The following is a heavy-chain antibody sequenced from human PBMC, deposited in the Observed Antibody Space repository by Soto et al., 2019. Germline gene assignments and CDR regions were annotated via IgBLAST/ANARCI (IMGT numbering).Heavy chain of an antibody. V-gene: IGHV2-26*01. CDR3: ARIRCSGGSCYSGYGMDV. Sequence: SGSYAGEPTETLTLTCTVSGFSLSNARMGVSWIRQPPGKALEWLAHIFSNDEKSYSTSLKSRLTISKDTSKSQVVLTMTNMDPVDTATYYCARIRCSGGSCYSGYGMDVWGQGTTVTVSS. J-gene: IGHJ6*02. CDR2: IFSNDEK. CDR1: GFSLSNARMG. D-gene: IGHD2-15*01.